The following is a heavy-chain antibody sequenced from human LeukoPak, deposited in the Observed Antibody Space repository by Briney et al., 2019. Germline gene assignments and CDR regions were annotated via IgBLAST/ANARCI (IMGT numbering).Heavy chain of an antibody. J-gene: IGHJ4*02. V-gene: IGHV1-3*03. D-gene: IGHD6-13*01. CDR1: GYTFTSYA. Sequence: ASVKVSCKASGYTFTSYAMHWVRQAPGQRLEWMGWINAGNGNTKYSQEFQGRVTITRDTSASTAYMELSSLRSEDMAVYYCASSNSSSWSSYFDYWGQGTLVTVSS. CDR2: INAGNGNT. CDR3: ASSNSSSWSSYFDY.